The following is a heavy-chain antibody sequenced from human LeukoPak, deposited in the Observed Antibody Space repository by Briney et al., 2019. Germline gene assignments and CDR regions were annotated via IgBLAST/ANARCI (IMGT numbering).Heavy chain of an antibody. CDR1: GFSFSTNS. Sequence: GGSLRLSCAASGFSFSTNSMNWVRQVPGKGLEWISYISSNSATTYYADSVKGRFTISRDNAKNSLYLQMNSLRAEDTAVYYCARVNYYDSSGYYYVSGFDYWGQGALVTVSS. J-gene: IGHJ4*02. V-gene: IGHV3-48*04. CDR2: ISSNSATT. D-gene: IGHD3-22*01. CDR3: ARVNYYDSSGYYYVSGFDY.